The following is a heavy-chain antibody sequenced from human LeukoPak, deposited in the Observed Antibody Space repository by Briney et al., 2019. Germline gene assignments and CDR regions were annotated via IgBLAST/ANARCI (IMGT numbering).Heavy chain of an antibody. V-gene: IGHV3-30-3*01. CDR2: ISYDGSNK. CDR3: ARDVLAAGATGTFDI. CDR1: GFTFGSYA. J-gene: IGHJ3*02. Sequence: GGSLRLSCAASGFTFGSYAMHWVRQAPGKGLEWVAVISYDGSNKYYADSVKGRFTISRDNSKNTLYLQMNSLRAEDTAVYYCARDVLAAGATGTFDIWGQGTMVTVSS. D-gene: IGHD1-14*01.